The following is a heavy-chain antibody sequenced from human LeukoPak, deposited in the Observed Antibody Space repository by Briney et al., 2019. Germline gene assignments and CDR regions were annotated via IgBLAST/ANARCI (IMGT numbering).Heavy chain of an antibody. CDR1: GLTVSSNY. V-gene: IGHV3-53*01. CDR3: ARDSAAAGTNDY. D-gene: IGHD6-13*01. CDR2: IYGGGST. Sequence: GGSLRLSCAASGLTVSSNYMSWVRQAPGKGLEWVSVIYGGGSTYYADSVKGRFTISRDTSKNTLNLQMNSLRVEDTAVYYCARDSAAAGTNDYWGQGTLVTVSS. J-gene: IGHJ4*02.